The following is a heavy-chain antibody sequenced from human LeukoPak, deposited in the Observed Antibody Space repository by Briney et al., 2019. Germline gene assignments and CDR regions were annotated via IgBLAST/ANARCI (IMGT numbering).Heavy chain of an antibody. CDR1: GFTFSSYS. J-gene: IGHJ4*02. CDR2: ISSSSSYI. V-gene: IGHV3-21*01. Sequence: NPGGSLRLSCAASGFTFSSYSMNWVRQAPGKGLEGVSYISSSSSYIYYADSVKGRFTISRDNAKNSLYLQMNSLRAEDTAVYYCARVQYYDFWSGNSYIDYWGQGTLVTVSS. D-gene: IGHD3-3*01. CDR3: ARVQYYDFWSGNSYIDY.